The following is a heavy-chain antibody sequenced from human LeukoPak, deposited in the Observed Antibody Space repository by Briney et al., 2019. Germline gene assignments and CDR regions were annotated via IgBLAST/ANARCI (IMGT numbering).Heavy chain of an antibody. CDR2: ISGSGGST. Sequence: GGSLRLSCAASGFTFSSYAMSWVRQAPGKGLEWVSAISGSGGSTYYADSVKGRFTISRDNSKNTLYLQMNSLRAEDTAVYYCANGGGCGGDCYYYYYYYCMDVWGKGTTVTVSS. J-gene: IGHJ6*03. V-gene: IGHV3-23*01. CDR1: GFTFSSYA. D-gene: IGHD2-21*01. CDR3: ANGGGCGGDCYYYYYYYCMDV.